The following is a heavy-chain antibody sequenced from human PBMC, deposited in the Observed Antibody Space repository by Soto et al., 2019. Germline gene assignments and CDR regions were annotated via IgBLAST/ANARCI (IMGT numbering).Heavy chain of an antibody. D-gene: IGHD2-15*01. CDR3: AKDFDYGGKGLFYYGMDV. J-gene: IGHJ6*02. V-gene: IGHV3-9*01. Sequence: PGRSRRLTCTASVFTFCDYAMHSASQAPGKGLEWVSGISWNSGSIGYADSVKGRFTISRDNAKNSLYLQMNSLRAEDTALYYCAKDFDYGGKGLFYYGMDVWGQGT. CDR1: VFTFCDYA. CDR2: ISWNSGSI.